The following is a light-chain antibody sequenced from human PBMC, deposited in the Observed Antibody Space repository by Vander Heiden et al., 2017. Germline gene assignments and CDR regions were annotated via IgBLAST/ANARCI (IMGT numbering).Light chain of an antibody. CDR3: CSYASTYTLV. Sequence: QSVLTQPRSVFGSPGQSVTISCTGSKSDVGGYNYVSWYQQHPGKAPKLMFYFVDKRPSGVPDRFSASKSGNTASLTISGLQPEDEADYYCCSYASTYTLVFGGGTKVTVL. CDR1: KSDVGGYNY. CDR2: FVD. V-gene: IGLV2-11*01. J-gene: IGLJ3*02.